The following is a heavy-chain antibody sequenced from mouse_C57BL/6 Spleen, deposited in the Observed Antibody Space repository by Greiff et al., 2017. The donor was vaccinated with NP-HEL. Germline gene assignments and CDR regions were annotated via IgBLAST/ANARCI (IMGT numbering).Heavy chain of an antibody. CDR3: ARSRLPAWFAY. D-gene: IGHD2-4*01. J-gene: IGHJ3*01. Sequence: QVQLQQSGPELVKPGASVKISCKASGYAFSSSWMNWVKQRPGKGLEWIGRIYPGDGDTNYNGKYKGKATLTADKSSSTAYMQLSSLTSEDSAVYFCARSRLPAWFAYWGQGTLVTVSA. CDR2: IYPGDGDT. CDR1: GYAFSSSW. V-gene: IGHV1-82*01.